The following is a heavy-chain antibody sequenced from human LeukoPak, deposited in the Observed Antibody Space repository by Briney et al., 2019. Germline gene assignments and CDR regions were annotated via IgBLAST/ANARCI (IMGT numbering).Heavy chain of an antibody. Sequence: PSETLSLTCAVSSGSISSTNCWTWLRPPPGEGLEWIGEIYDSGSTNYNPSLKSRVTISVDKSKNQFSLKLSSVTAADTAVYYCASRYSRRYPFDYWGQGNGATVSA. V-gene: IGHV4-4*02. D-gene: IGHD6-13*01. CDR3: ASRYSRRYPFDY. CDR2: IYDSGST. CDR1: SGSISSTNC. J-gene: IGHJ4*02.